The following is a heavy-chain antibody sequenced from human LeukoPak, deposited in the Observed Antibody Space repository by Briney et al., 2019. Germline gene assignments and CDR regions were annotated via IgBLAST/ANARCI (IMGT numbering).Heavy chain of an antibody. CDR2: ISIDSTTI. CDR3: ARDVGYRSWFDP. CDR1: GLSFTTYS. Sequence: PGGSLRLSCVASGLSFTTYSMHWVRQAPGKGLEWVSYISIDSTTIYYAASAKGRFTISRDNVKNSLYLQMNSLTAEDTAMYYCARDVGYRSWFDPWGQGTLVTVSS. V-gene: IGHV3-48*01. J-gene: IGHJ5*02. D-gene: IGHD5-18*01.